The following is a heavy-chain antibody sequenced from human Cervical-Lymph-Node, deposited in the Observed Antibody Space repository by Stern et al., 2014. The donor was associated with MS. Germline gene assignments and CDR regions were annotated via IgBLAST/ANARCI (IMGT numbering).Heavy chain of an antibody. V-gene: IGHV4-39*01. Sequence: QVQLQESGPGLVKPSETLSLTCTVSGGSISSSSYYWGWIRQPPGKGLEWIGSIYYSGSTYYNPSLKSRVTLSVDTSKNQFSLKLSSGTAADTAVYYCARWAYSSGWYNWFDPWGQGTLVTVSS. D-gene: IGHD3-22*01. CDR1: GGSISSSSYY. CDR3: ARWAYSSGWYNWFDP. CDR2: IYYSGST. J-gene: IGHJ5*02.